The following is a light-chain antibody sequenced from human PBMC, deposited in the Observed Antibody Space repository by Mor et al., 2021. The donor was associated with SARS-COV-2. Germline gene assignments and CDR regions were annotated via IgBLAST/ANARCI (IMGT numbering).Light chain of an antibody. CDR3: QQVKSYPLT. V-gene: IGKV1-9*01. CDR2: GAS. CDR1: QDISSD. J-gene: IGKJ4*01. Sequence: SQDISSDLAWYQQKPGKPPKLLIYGASSLQSGVPSRFSGSGSATEFSLTISSLQPEDFATYYCQQVKSYPLTFGGGTKVE.